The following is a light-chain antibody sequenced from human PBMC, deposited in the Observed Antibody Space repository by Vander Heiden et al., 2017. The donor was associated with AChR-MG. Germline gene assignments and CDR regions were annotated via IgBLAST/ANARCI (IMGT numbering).Light chain of an antibody. Sequence: DVQMTQSPSTLSASVGDRVTITCRASQSISNSLAWYQQKPGKAPNLLIHDASSLESGVPSRFSGSGSGTEFTLTISSLQPDDFATYFCQQDNTLVTFGGGTKVEIK. J-gene: IGKJ4*01. CDR2: DAS. V-gene: IGKV1-5*01. CDR1: QSISNS. CDR3: QQDNTLVT.